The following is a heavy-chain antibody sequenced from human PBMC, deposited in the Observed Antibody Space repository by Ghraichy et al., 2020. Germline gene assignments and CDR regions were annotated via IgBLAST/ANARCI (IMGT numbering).Heavy chain of an antibody. CDR1: GGSISSYY. D-gene: IGHD6-13*01. CDR3: ARATKAAAGPTLNWFDP. V-gene: IGHV4-59*01. Sequence: SETLSLTCTVSGGSISSYYWSWIRQPPGKGLEWIGYIYYSGSTNYNPSLKSRVTISVDTSKNQFSLKLSSVTAADTAVYYCARATKAAAGPTLNWFDPWGQGTLVTVSS. CDR2: IYYSGST. J-gene: IGHJ5*02.